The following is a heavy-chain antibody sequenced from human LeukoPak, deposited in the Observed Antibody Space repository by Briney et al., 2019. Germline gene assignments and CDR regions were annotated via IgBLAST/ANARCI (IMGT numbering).Heavy chain of an antibody. CDR2: ISWNSGST. Sequence: PGRSLRLSCAASGFTFDDYAMHWVRQAPGKGLEWVSGISWNSGSTGYADSVKGRFTISRDNATNSLYLQMNSLRAEDTAVYYWAREGGGWLQFGFRYAFDIWGQGTMVTVSS. J-gene: IGHJ3*02. CDR3: AREGGGWLQFGFRYAFDI. CDR1: GFTFDDYA. D-gene: IGHD5-24*01. V-gene: IGHV3-9*01.